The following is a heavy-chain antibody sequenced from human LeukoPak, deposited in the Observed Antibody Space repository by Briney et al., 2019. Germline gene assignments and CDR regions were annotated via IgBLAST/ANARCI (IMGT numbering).Heavy chain of an antibody. CDR2: INHSGST. Sequence: SETLSLTCAVYGGSLSGYYWSWIRQPPGKGLEWIGEINHSGSTNYNPSLKSRVTISVETSKNQFSLKLSSVTAADTAVYYCARGHAYAYSSPTYWGQGTLVTVSS. V-gene: IGHV4-34*01. CDR3: ARGHAYAYSSPTY. J-gene: IGHJ4*02. CDR1: GGSLSGYY. D-gene: IGHD6-13*01.